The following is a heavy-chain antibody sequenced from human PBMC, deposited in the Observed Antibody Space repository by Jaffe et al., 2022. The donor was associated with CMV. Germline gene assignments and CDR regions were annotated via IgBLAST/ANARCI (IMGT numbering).Heavy chain of an antibody. CDR1: GFTFSSYG. J-gene: IGHJ3*02. CDR2: IWYDGSNK. D-gene: IGHD1-26*01. Sequence: QVQLVESGGGVVQPGRSLRLSCAASGFTFSSYGMHWVRQAPGKGLEWVAVIWYDGSNKYYADSVKGRFTISRDNSKNTLYLQMNSLRAEDTAVYYCARDIAGAKTGEAFDIWGQGTMVTVSS. CDR3: ARDIAGAKTGEAFDI. V-gene: IGHV3-33*08.